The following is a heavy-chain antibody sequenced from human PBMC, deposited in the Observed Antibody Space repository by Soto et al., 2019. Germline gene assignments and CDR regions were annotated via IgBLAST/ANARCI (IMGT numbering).Heavy chain of an antibody. CDR1: GFTFSSYW. V-gene: IGHV3-74*01. D-gene: IGHD6-13*01. CDR3: ARAGTVAAAAKSV. Sequence: GGSLRLSCAASGFTFSSYWMHWVRQAPGKGLVWVSRINSDGSSTSYADSVKGRFTISRDNAKNTLYLQMNSLRAEDTAVYYCARAGTVAAAAKSVWGQGTLVTVSS. CDR2: INSDGSST. J-gene: IGHJ4*02.